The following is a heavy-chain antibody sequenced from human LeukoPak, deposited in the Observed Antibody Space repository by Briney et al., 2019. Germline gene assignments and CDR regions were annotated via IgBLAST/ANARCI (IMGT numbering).Heavy chain of an antibody. D-gene: IGHD4-23*01. CDR3: ARVPSVVYWYFDL. V-gene: IGHV4-39*07. J-gene: IGHJ2*01. CDR1: GGSISSSSYY. CDR2: IYYSGST. Sequence: SETLSLTCTVSGGSISSSSYYWGWIRQPPGKGLEWIGSIYYSGSTYYNPSLKSRVTISVDTSKNQFSLKLSSVTAADTAVYYCARVPSVVYWYFDLWGRGTLVTVSS.